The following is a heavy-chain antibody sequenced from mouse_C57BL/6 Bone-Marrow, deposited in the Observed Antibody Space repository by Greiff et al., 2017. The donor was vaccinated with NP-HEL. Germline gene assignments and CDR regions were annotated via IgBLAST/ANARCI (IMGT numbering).Heavy chain of an antibody. Sequence: EVMLVESGGGLVQPGGSLKLSCAASGFTFSDYYMYWVRQTPEKRLEWVAYISNGGGSTYYPDTVKGRFTISRDNAKNTLYLQMSRLKSEDTAMYYCASLYYWGQGTTLTVSS. V-gene: IGHV5-12*01. CDR1: GFTFSDYY. CDR3: ASLYY. CDR2: ISNGGGST. D-gene: IGHD6-1*01. J-gene: IGHJ2*01.